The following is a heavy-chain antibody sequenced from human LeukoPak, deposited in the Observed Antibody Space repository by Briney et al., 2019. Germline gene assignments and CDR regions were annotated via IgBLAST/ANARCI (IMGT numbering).Heavy chain of an antibody. CDR1: GYTFTSYG. J-gene: IGHJ6*03. Sequence: GASVKVSCTASGYTFTSYGISWGRQAPGQGLGLIGWISAYNGNTNYAQKFQGRVTMTTDTSTSTAYMELRSLRSDDTAVYYCARRTYYYYYYMDVWGQGTLVTVSS. V-gene: IGHV1-18*01. CDR2: ISAYNGNT. CDR3: ARRTYYYYYYMDV. D-gene: IGHD1-14*01.